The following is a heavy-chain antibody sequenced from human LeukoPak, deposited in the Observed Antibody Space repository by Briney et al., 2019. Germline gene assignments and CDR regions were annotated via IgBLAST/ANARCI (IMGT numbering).Heavy chain of an antibody. CDR2: IIPIFGTA. D-gene: IGHD2-15*01. V-gene: IGHV1-69*01. CDR3: ASIELGYCSGGSCYSGSDYYYGMDV. CDR1: GGTFSSYA. J-gene: IGHJ6*02. Sequence: SVKLSCKASGGTFSSYAISWVRQAPGQGLEWMGGIIPIFGTANYAQKFQGRVTITADESTSTAYMELSSLRSEDTAVYYCASIELGYCSGGSCYSGSDYYYGMDVWGQGTTVTVSS.